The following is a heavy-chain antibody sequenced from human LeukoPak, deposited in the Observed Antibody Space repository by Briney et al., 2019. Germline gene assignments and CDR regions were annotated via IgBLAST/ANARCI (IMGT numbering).Heavy chain of an antibody. J-gene: IGHJ4*02. D-gene: IGHD2-15*01. Sequence: ASVKVSCKASGYIFTNYYMHWVRRAPGQGLEWVGIINPGDASTSYAQKFQGRVTMTRDTSTSTVYMDLSSLGSEDTAMYYCARVHCSGGSCYGEVFDYWGQGTLVTVSS. CDR1: GYIFTNYY. V-gene: IGHV1-46*01. CDR2: INPGDAST. CDR3: ARVHCSGGSCYGEVFDY.